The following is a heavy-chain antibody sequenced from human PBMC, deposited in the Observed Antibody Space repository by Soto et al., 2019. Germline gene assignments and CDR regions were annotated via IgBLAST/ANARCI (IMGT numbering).Heavy chain of an antibody. J-gene: IGHJ2*01. V-gene: IGHV3-23*01. D-gene: IGHD2-21*01. Sequence: EVQLLEPGGGLVQPGGSVRLSCAASGLTFGNYAMSWVRQTPGKGLEWVSAISGDSGRTYYADSVKGRFTISRDNSKNSLYLHMNTLRAEDTAVYYCAVTPNCGRVCSAASYWYFDIWGRGTLVTVSS. CDR2: ISGDSGRT. CDR3: AVTPNCGRVCSAASYWYFDI. CDR1: GLTFGNYA.